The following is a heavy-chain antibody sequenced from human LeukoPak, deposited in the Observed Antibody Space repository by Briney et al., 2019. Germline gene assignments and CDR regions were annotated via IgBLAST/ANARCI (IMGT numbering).Heavy chain of an antibody. J-gene: IGHJ5*02. CDR2: INPSGGST. CDR1: GYTFTSYY. CDR3: ARGVTYYYDSSGYWFDP. D-gene: IGHD3-22*01. V-gene: IGHV1-46*01. Sequence: ASVKVSCTASGYTFTSYYMHWVRQAPGQGLEWMGIINPSGGSTSYAQKFQGRVTMTRDMSTSTVYMELSGLRSEDTAVYYCARGVTYYYDSSGYWFDPWGQGTLVTVSS.